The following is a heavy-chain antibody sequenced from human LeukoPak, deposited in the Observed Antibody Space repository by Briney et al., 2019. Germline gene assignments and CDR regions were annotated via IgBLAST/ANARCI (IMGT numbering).Heavy chain of an antibody. Sequence: PGGSLRLSRAASGFTFSSYAMSWVRQAPGKGLEWVSAISGSGGSTYYADSVKGRFTISRDNSKNTLYLQMNSLRAEDTAVYYCAKPPPGAADYYYYGMDVWGQGTTVTVSS. CDR1: GFTFSSYA. D-gene: IGHD7-27*01. V-gene: IGHV3-23*01. CDR3: AKPPPGAADYYYYGMDV. J-gene: IGHJ6*02. CDR2: ISGSGGST.